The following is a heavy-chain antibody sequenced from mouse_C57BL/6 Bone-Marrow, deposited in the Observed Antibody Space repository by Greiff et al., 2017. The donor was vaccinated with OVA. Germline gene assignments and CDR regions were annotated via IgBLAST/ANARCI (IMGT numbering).Heavy chain of an antibody. V-gene: IGHV10-1*01. CDR3: VRDSSGYFDY. Sequence: EVNVVESGGGLVQPKGSLKLSCAASGFSFNTYAMNWVRQAPGKGLEWVARIRSKSNNYATYYADSVKDRFTISRDDSESMLYLQMNNLKTEDTAMYYSVRDSSGYFDYWGQGTTLTVTS. CDR1: GFSFNTYA. D-gene: IGHD3-2*02. CDR2: IRSKSNNYAT. J-gene: IGHJ2*01.